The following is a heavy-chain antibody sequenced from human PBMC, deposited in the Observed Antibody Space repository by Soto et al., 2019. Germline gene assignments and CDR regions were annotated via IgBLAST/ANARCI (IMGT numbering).Heavy chain of an antibody. V-gene: IGHV1-69*13. D-gene: IGHD2-2*01. CDR3: AREFDDIVVVPAAKGFDP. CDR2: IIPIFGTA. Sequence: QVQLVQSGAEVKKPGASVKVSCKASGGTFSSYAISWVRQAPGQGLEWMGGIIPIFGTANYAQKFQGRVTITADESTSTAYMELSSLRSEDTAVYYCAREFDDIVVVPAAKGFDPWGQVTLVTVSS. J-gene: IGHJ5*02. CDR1: GGTFSSYA.